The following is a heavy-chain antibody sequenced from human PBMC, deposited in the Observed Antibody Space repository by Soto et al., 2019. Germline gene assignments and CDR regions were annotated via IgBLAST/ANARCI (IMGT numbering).Heavy chain of an antibody. J-gene: IGHJ4*02. CDR3: ARDLTLLAVAGEDFDY. D-gene: IGHD6-19*01. CDR1: GYTFTSYA. V-gene: IGHV1-3*01. Sequence: ASVKVSCKASGYTFTSYAMHWVRQAPGQRLEWMGWINAGNGNTKYSQKFQGRVTITRDTSASTAYMELSSLRSEDTAVYYCARDLTLLAVAGEDFDYWGQGTLVTVSS. CDR2: INAGNGNT.